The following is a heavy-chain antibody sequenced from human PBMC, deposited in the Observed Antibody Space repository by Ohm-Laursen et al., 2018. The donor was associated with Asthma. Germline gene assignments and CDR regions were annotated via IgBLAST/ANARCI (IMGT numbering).Heavy chain of an antibody. CDR2: ISWNSGSI. J-gene: IGHJ4*02. CDR3: ARDVMEWYLPAFDF. CDR1: GFTFDDYA. Sequence: SLRLSCSAFGFTFDDYAMHWVRQAPGKGLEWVSGISWNSGSIGYADSVKGRFTISRDNAHNSLYLQMNSLRPDDTAVYYCARDVMEWYLPAFDFWGQGTLVTVSS. V-gene: IGHV3-9*01. D-gene: IGHD3-3*01.